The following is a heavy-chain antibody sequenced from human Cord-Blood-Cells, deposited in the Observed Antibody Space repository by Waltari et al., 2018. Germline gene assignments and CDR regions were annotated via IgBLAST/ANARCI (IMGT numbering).Heavy chain of an antibody. CDR1: GYTFTGYY. J-gene: IGHJ6*02. Sequence: SVKVSCKASGYTFTGYYMHWVRQAPGQGLEWMGWINPNSGGTNYAQKFQGWVTMTRDTSISTAYMELSRLRSDDTAVYYCARSSKHIVVVPAAIETDYYYGMDVWGQGTTVTVSS. CDR2: INPNSGGT. CDR3: ARSSKHIVVVPAAIETDYYYGMDV. D-gene: IGHD2-2*01. V-gene: IGHV1-2*04.